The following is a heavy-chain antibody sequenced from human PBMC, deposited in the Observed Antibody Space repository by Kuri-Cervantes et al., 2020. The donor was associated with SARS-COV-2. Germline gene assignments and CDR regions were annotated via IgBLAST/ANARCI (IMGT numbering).Heavy chain of an antibody. CDR3: AKGGVLGQTLHF. J-gene: IGHJ4*02. D-gene: IGHD3-16*01. CDR1: GFTFSSYG. CDR2: ISYDGSNK. V-gene: IGHV3-30*18. Sequence: GESLKISCAASGFTFSSYGMHWVRQAPGKGLEWVAVISYDGSNKYYADSVKGRFTISRDNSKNTLYLQMDSLKVEDTAAYYCAKGGVLGQTLHFWGQGTLVTVSS.